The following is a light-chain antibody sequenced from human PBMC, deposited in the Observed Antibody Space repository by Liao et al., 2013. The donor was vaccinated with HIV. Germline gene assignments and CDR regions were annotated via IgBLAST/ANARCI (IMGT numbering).Light chain of an antibody. J-gene: IGLJ1*01. CDR2: QDT. V-gene: IGLV3-1*01. CDR1: KLGDKY. Sequence: SYALTQPPSVSVSPGQTASITCSGDKLGDKYVCWYQQKPGQSPVLVIYQDTKRPSGIPERFSGSNSGNTATLTISGTQAMDEADYYCQAWDSSTDYVFGTGTKVTVL. CDR3: QAWDSSTDYV.